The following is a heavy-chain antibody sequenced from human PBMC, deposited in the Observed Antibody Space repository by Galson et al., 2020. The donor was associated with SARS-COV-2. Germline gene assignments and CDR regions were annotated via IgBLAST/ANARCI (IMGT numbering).Heavy chain of an antibody. CDR3: ATDSHYVGWFDP. CDR2: FDPEDGET. V-gene: IGHV1-24*01. Sequence: ASVKVSCKVSGYTLTELSMHWVRQAPGKGLEWMGGFDPEDGETIYAQKFQGRVTMTEDTSTDTAYMELSSLRSEDTAVYYCATDSHYVGWFDPWGQGTLVTVSS. CDR1: GYTLTELS. D-gene: IGHD4-17*01. J-gene: IGHJ5*02.